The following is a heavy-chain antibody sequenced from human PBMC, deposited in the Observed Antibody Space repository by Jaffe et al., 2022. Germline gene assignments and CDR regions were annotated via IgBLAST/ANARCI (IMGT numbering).Heavy chain of an antibody. CDR2: ISSSGSTI. CDR3: ARGLINPRKWFPGAFDI. Sequence: EVQLVESGGGLVQPGGSLRLSCAASGFTFSSYEMNWVRQAPGKGLEWVSYISSSGSTIYYADSVKGRFTISRDNAKNSLYLQMNSLRAEDTAVYYCARGLINPRKWFPGAFDIWGQGTMVTVSS. CDR1: GFTFSSYE. D-gene: IGHD3-22*01. J-gene: IGHJ3*02. V-gene: IGHV3-48*03.